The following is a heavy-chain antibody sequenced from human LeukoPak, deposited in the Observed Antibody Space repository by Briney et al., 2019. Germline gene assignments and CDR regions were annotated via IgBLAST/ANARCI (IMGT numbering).Heavy chain of an antibody. V-gene: IGHV3-43*01. CDR3: AKGGRDGYNLDY. D-gene: IGHD5-24*01. J-gene: IGHJ4*02. CDR2: ISWDGGST. Sequence: GGSLRLSCAASGFIFSSPWMTWVRQAPGKGLEWVSLISWDGGSTYYADSVKGRFTISRDNSKNSLYLQMNSLRTEDTALYYCAKGGRDGYNLDYWGQGTLVTVSS. CDR1: GFIFSSPW.